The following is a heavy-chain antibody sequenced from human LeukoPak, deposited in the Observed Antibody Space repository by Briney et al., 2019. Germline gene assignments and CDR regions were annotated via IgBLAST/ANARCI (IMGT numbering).Heavy chain of an antibody. V-gene: IGHV3-11*04. J-gene: IGHJ4*02. CDR3: ARDATEVTRLDY. CDR1: GFTFSDYF. D-gene: IGHD5-18*01. Sequence: GSLRLSCAASGFTFSDYFMSWIRQAPGKGLEWVSYISTSGTIIYYADSMKGRFTISRDNAKNSLYLQMNSLRAEDTAVYYCARDATEVTRLDYWGQGSLVTVSS. CDR2: ISTSGTII.